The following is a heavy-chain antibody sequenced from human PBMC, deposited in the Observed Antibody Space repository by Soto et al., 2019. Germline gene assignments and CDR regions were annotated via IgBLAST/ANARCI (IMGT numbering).Heavy chain of an antibody. Sequence: QVHLVQSGAEVKKPGASVKVSCKGSGYIFTTYGITWVRQAPGQGLEWMGWISAHNGNTTYAQKLQGRVTVTRDTSTRTAYMEVRDLRSDDTAMYYCARGTYGDYWGQGALVTVSS. CDR2: ISAHNGNT. CDR3: ARGTYGDY. CDR1: GYIFTTYG. V-gene: IGHV1-18*01. J-gene: IGHJ4*02. D-gene: IGHD4-17*01.